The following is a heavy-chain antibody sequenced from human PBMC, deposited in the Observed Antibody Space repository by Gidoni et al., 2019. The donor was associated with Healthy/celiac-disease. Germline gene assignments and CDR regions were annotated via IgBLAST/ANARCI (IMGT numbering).Heavy chain of an antibody. CDR1: GFTFDDYA. J-gene: IGHJ4*02. CDR2: ISWNSGSI. Sequence: EVQLVESGGGLVQPGRSLRLSCAASGFTFDDYAMHWVRQAPGKGLEWVSGISWNSGSIGYADSVKGRFTISRDNAKNSLYLQMNSLRAEDTALYYCARPAGPYTWELPIDYWGQGTLVTVSS. CDR3: ARPAGPYTWELPIDY. V-gene: IGHV3-9*01. D-gene: IGHD1-26*01.